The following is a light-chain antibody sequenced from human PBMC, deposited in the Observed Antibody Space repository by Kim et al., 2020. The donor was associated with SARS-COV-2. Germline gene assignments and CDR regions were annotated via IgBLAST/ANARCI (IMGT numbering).Light chain of an antibody. CDR3: QQYNSYSGT. V-gene: IGKV1-5*03. CDR1: RTISTW. Sequence: SASVGDRVTITCRASRTISTWLAWYQQKPGKAPKLLLYKASILESGVPSRFSGSGSGTEFTLTISSLQPDDFATYYCQQYNSYSGTFGQGTKVDI. CDR2: KAS. J-gene: IGKJ1*01.